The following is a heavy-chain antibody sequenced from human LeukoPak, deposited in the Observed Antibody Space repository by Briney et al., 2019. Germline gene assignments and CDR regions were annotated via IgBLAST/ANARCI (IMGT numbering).Heavy chain of an antibody. J-gene: IGHJ6*02. CDR2: IYYSGST. Sequence: SETLSLTCTVSGGSISSGGYYWSWICQHPGKGLEWIGYIYYSGSTYYNPSLKSRVTISVDTSKNQFSLKLSSVTAADTAVYYCARVPVEPYYYYGMDVWGQGTTVTVSS. D-gene: IGHD1-14*01. CDR3: ARVPVEPYYYYGMDV. CDR1: GGSISSGGYY. V-gene: IGHV4-31*03.